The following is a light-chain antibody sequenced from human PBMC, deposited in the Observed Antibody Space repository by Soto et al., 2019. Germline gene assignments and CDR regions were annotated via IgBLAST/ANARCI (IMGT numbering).Light chain of an antibody. J-gene: IGKJ5*01. CDR2: DAS. Sequence: FPGERATLSCRASQSISTYLAWYQQRSGQAPRLLIFDASYRATGIPARFSGSGSGTEFTLTISSLQSEDFAVYYCQQYNNWLITFGQGTRLEIK. CDR1: QSISTY. CDR3: QQYNNWLIT. V-gene: IGKV3D-15*01.